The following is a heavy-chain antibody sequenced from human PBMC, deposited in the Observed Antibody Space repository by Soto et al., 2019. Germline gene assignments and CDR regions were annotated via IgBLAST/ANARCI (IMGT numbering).Heavy chain of an antibody. D-gene: IGHD2-21*02. CDR2: IKSESDGGTT. CDR1: GFSLSNVW. Sequence: EVQLVESGGGLVKPGESLRLSCAASGFSLSNVWMNWVRQAPGKGLEWVGRIKSESDGGTTEYGAPVRGRFTISRDDSSNTMYRQMNSLRTDDTAVYYCTTFTVVTANDNWGQGALVTVSS. J-gene: IGHJ4*01. CDR3: TTFTVVTANDN. V-gene: IGHV3-15*07.